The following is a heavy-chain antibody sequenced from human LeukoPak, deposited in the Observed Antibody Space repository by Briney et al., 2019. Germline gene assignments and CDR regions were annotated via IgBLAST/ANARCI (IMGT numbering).Heavy chain of an antibody. CDR2: IYNTGRT. V-gene: IGHV4-61*02. CDR3: ARARVEVVSGVIYWYFDL. D-gene: IGHD2-15*01. CDR1: GDSISSPGSY. Sequence: SQTLSLTCSVSGDSISSPGSYWGWVRQPAGKGLEWIGRIYNTGRTNYNPSLKSRVVISVDKSKNHFSLNLSSVTAADTARYYCARARVEVVSGVIYWYFDLWGRGTLVSVSS. J-gene: IGHJ2*01.